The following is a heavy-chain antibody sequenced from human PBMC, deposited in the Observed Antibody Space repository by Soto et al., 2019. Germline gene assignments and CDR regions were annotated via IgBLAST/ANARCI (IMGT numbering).Heavy chain of an antibody. CDR2: ISYDGTNK. CDR3: AKDPGSSSLCTDY. V-gene: IGHV3-30*18. Sequence: QVQLVESGGGVVQPGRSLRLSCAASGFTFSHYGMNWVRQAPGKGLEWVAVISYDGTNKYYADSVKGRFTISRDNSKNTLYLQMSSLRAEDTAVYYCAKDPGSSSLCTDYWGQGTLVTVSS. J-gene: IGHJ4*02. D-gene: IGHD6-6*01. CDR1: GFTFSHYG.